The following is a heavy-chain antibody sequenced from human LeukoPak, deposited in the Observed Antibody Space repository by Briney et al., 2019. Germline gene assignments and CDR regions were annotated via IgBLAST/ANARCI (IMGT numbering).Heavy chain of an antibody. CDR1: GGSMSSGGYS. CDR3: ARVLFDAFDI. J-gene: IGHJ3*02. Sequence: PSPTLSLTCAVLGGSMSSGGYSSSCIRQPPGKGLEWIGYIYHSGSTYYNPSLKSRVTISVDRSKNQFSLKLSSVTAADTAVYYCARVLFDAFDIWGQGTMVTVSS. V-gene: IGHV4-30-2*01. CDR2: IYHSGST. D-gene: IGHD3-10*01.